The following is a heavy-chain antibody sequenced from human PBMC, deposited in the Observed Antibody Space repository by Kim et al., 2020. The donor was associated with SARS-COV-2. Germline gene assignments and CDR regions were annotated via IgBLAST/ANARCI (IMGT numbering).Heavy chain of an antibody. CDR1: GGSISSYY. D-gene: IGHD2-2*01. V-gene: IGHV4-59*13. J-gene: IGHJ3*02. CDR2: IYYSGST. CDR3: ARDRTPCSTSCYGAFDI. Sequence: SQTLSLTCTVSGGSISSYYWSWIRQPPGKGLEWIGYIYYSGSTNYNPSLKSRVTISVDTSKNQFSLKLSSVTAADTAVYYCARDRTPCSTSCYGAFDIWGQGTMVTVSS.